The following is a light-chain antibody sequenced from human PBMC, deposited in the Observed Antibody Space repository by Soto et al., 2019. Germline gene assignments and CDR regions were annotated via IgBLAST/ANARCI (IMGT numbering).Light chain of an antibody. CDR2: ENN. CDR3: ATWDNSLSAYV. V-gene: IGLV1-51*02. J-gene: IGLJ1*01. Sequence: QSVLTQPPSVSAAPGQKVTISCSGSSSNLGNNYVSWYQQLPGTAPKLLIYENNKRPSGIPDQFSGSKSGTSATLGITGLQTGDEADYYCATWDNSLSAYVFGTGTKRTVL. CDR1: SSNLGNNY.